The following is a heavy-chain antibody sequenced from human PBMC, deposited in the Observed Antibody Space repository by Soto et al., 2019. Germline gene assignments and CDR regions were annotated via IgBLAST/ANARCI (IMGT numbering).Heavy chain of an antibody. CDR3: ARIPHYYDSSGYSIVSGWFDP. Sequence: GESLKISCKGSGYSFTSYWIGWVRQMPGKGLEWMGISYPGDSDTRYSPSFQGQVTISADKSISTAYLQWSSLKASDTAMYYCARIPHYYDSSGYSIVSGWFDPWGQGTLVTVSS. D-gene: IGHD3-22*01. J-gene: IGHJ5*02. CDR1: GYSFTSYW. CDR2: SYPGDSDT. V-gene: IGHV5-51*01.